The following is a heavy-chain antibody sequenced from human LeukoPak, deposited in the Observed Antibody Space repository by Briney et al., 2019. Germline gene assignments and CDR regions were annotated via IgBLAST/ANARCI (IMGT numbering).Heavy chain of an antibody. CDR1: GFTFSSYE. CDR2: ISSSGSTI. J-gene: IGHJ4*02. Sequence: PGGSLRLSCAASGFTFSSYEMNWVRQAPGKGLEWVSYISSSGSTIYYADSVKGRFTISRDNAKNSLYLQMNSLRAEDTAVYYCARGSRRWGPDYWGQGTLVTVS. V-gene: IGHV3-48*03. CDR3: ARGSRRWGPDY. D-gene: IGHD4-23*01.